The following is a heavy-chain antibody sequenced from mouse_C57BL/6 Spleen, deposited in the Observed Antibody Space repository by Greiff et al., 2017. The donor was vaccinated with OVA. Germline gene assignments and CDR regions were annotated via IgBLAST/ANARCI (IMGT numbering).Heavy chain of an antibody. CDR3: ANYDWFAY. J-gene: IGHJ3*01. D-gene: IGHD2-4*01. CDR1: GYAFSSSW. CDR2: IYPGDGDT. V-gene: IGHV1-82*01. Sequence: QVQLKQSGPELVKPGASVKISCKASGYAFSSSWMNWVKQRPGKGLEWIGRIYPGDGDTNYNGKFKGKATLTADKSSSTAYMLLSSLTSEDSAVYFCANYDWFAYWGQGTLVTVSA.